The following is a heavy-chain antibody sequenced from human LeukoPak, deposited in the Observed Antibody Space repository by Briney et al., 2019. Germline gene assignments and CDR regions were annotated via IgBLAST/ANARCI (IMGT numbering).Heavy chain of an antibody. CDR2: ISYDGSNK. D-gene: IGHD1-26*01. Sequence: GGSLRLSCAASGFTFSSYAMHWVRQAPGKGLEWVAVISYDGSNKYYADSVKGRFTISRDNSKNTLYLQMNSLRAEDTAVYYCARDSSGSYYYYYYMDVWGKGTTVTVSS. V-gene: IGHV3-30*01. J-gene: IGHJ6*03. CDR1: GFTFSSYA. CDR3: ARDSSGSYYYYYYMDV.